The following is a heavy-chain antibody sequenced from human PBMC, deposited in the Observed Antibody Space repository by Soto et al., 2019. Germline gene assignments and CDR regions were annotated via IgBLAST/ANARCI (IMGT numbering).Heavy chain of an antibody. CDR1: GYTFTNYA. J-gene: IGHJ4*02. CDR2: INAYNGNT. V-gene: IGHV1-18*01. CDR3: ARDVGYGLIDY. Sequence: ASVKVSCKASGYTFTNYAMHWVRQAPGQGLEWMGWINAYNGNTNYAQKFQSRVTMTTDTSTSTAYMELRSLRSDDTAVYYCARDVGYGLIDYWGQGTLVTVSS. D-gene: IGHD5-18*01.